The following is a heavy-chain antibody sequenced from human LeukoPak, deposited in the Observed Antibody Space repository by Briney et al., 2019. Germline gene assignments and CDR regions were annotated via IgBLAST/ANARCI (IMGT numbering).Heavy chain of an antibody. D-gene: IGHD1-26*01. V-gene: IGHV3-15*01. CDR3: TTYVGATAY. CDR2: IKTKTDDGAT. CDR1: GFTFSSYA. J-gene: IGHJ4*02. Sequence: GGSLRLSCAASGFTFSSYAMHWVRQAPGKGLEWVGRIKTKTDDGATDYSAPMKARFTISRDDSKTTLYLQMNGLKTEDTAIYYCTTYVGATAYWGQGTLVTVSS.